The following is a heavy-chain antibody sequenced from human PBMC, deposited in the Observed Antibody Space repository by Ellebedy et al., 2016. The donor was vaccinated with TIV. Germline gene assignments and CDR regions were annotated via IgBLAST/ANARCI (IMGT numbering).Heavy chain of an antibody. CDR2: ISSIGFPT. J-gene: IGHJ6*04. CDR1: GFTFSNYA. V-gene: IGHV3-23*01. D-gene: IGHD6-19*01. CDR3: AKDVAPPGTIGWSPGYMDV. Sequence: GESLKISXAASGFTFSNYAMSWVRQAPGKGLEWVSSISSIGFPTYYADSVKGQFIISRDNSKNTLYLQMNNLRSEDTAVFYCAKDVAPPGTIGWSPGYMDVWGKGTTVTVSS.